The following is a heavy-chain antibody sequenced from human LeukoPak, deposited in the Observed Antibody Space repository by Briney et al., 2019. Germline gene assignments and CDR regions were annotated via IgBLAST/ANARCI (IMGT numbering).Heavy chain of an antibody. CDR2: MNPNSGNT. CDR3: ARAAKRYCSGGSCYSGY. V-gene: IGHV1-8*01. CDR1: GYTFTSYD. J-gene: IGHJ4*02. D-gene: IGHD2-15*01. Sequence: AASVKVSCKASGYTFTSYDINWVRQATGQGLEWMGWMNPNSGNTGYAQKFQGRVTMTRNTSISTAYMELSSLRSEDTAVYYCARAAKRYCSGGSCYSGYWGQGTLVTVSS.